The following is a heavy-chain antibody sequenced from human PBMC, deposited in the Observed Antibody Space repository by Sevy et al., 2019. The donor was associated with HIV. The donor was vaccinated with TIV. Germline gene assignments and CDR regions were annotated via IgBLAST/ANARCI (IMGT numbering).Heavy chain of an antibody. Sequence: GGSLRLSCAASGFTFSSYAMHWVRQAPGKGLEWVEVISYDGNNKYYADSVKGRFTISRDNSNKTLYLQMNSLRAEDTAVYYCARAETYYSDSSGPYWGQGTLVTVSS. V-gene: IGHV3-30*04. CDR2: ISYDGNNK. CDR3: ARAETYYSDSSGPY. J-gene: IGHJ4*02. D-gene: IGHD3-22*01. CDR1: GFTFSSYA.